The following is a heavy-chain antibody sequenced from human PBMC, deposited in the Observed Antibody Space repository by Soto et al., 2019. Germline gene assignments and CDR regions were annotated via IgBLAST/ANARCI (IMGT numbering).Heavy chain of an antibody. CDR2: ISGSGDAT. CDR1: GFTLSAYA. CDR3: ATAKEASDNVNSYFDT. Sequence: PGGSLRLSCAASGFTLSAYAMSWVRQAPGKGLEWVSVISGSGDATYYADSVRGRLTISRENSMNTLYLDMYSLRDEDTAVYFCATAKEASDNVNSYFDTWGQGILVTVSS. J-gene: IGHJ4*02. V-gene: IGHV3-23*01. D-gene: IGHD2-21*01.